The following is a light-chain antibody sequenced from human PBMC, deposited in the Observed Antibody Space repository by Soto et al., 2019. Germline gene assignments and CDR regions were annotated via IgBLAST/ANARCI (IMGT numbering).Light chain of an antibody. Sequence: AIQLTQSPSSLSASVGDRVTITCLASQDIRGALAWYQQKPGKPPKLLIFDVSSLESGVPSSFSGSGSVTDFTLTISSLQAEDFATYDGQQVNTYPFNFGQGTRLEIK. V-gene: IGKV1-13*02. CDR3: QQVNTYPFN. CDR1: QDIRGA. J-gene: IGKJ5*01. CDR2: DVS.